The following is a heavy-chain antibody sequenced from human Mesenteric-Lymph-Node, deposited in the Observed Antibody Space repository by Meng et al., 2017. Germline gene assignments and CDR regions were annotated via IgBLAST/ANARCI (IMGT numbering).Heavy chain of an antibody. CDR1: GYTFTSYA. Sequence: ASVKVSCKASGYTFTSYAMHWVRQAPGQRLEWMGWINAGNGNTKYSQKFQGRVTITRDTSASTAYMELSSLRSEDTAVYYCARGGTYSPDAFDIWGQGTMVTVSS. CDR3: ARGGTYSPDAFDI. J-gene: IGHJ3*02. D-gene: IGHD1-14*01. V-gene: IGHV1-3*01. CDR2: INAGNGNT.